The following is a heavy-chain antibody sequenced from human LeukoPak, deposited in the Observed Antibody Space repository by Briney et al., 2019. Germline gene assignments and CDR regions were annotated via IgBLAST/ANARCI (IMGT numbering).Heavy chain of an antibody. CDR3: ARAPTDYGDYVGWYFDL. Sequence: SETLSLTCTVSGGSISSFYWSWIRQPPGKGLEWIGYIYYSGGTNYNPSLKSRVTISVDTSKNQFSLKLSSVTATDTAVYYCARAPTDYGDYVGWYFDLWGRGTLVTVSS. CDR1: GGSISSFY. J-gene: IGHJ2*01. CDR2: IYYSGGT. D-gene: IGHD4-17*01. V-gene: IGHV4-59*01.